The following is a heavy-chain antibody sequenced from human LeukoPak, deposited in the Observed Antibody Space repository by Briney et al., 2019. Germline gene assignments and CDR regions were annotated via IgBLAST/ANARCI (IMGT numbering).Heavy chain of an antibody. CDR2: IKQDGSEK. V-gene: IGHV3-7*01. D-gene: IGHD3-3*01. CDR3: ARDSDFWSGYVKADY. Sequence: GGSLRLSCAASGFTFSSYWMSWVRQAPGKGLEWVANIKQDGSEKYYVDSVKGRFTISRDNAKNSLYLQMNSLRAEDTAVYYCARDSDFWSGYVKADYWGQGTLVTVSS. CDR1: GFTFSSYW. J-gene: IGHJ4*02.